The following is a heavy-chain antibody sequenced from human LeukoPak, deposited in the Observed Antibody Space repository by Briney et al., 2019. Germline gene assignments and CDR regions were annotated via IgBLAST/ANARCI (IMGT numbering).Heavy chain of an antibody. CDR1: GFTFSSYW. D-gene: IGHD5-18*01. J-gene: IGHJ4*02. CDR2: IKQDGSEK. Sequence: LPGGSLRLSCAASGFTFSSYWMSWVRQAPGKGLEWVANIKQDGSEKYYVDSVKGRFTISRDNAKNSLYLQMNSLRAEDTAVYYCARVIRGYNYGYVPNYFDYWGQGTLVTVSS. CDR3: ARVIRGYNYGYVPNYFDY. V-gene: IGHV3-7*01.